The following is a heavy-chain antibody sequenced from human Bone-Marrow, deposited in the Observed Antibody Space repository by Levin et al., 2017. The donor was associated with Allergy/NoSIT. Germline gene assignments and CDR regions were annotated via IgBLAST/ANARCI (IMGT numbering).Heavy chain of an antibody. J-gene: IGHJ4*02. Sequence: SGGSLRLSCSASGFTFSTYAMHWVRQAPGKGLEYVSAISSNGGSTYYADSVKGRFTISRDNSKNTLFLQMSSLRAEDTAVYYCAKTYDFWSGYYTGGFDYWGQGTLVTVSS. CDR2: ISSNGGST. V-gene: IGHV3-64D*06. D-gene: IGHD3-3*01. CDR3: AKTYDFWSGYYTGGFDY. CDR1: GFTFSTYA.